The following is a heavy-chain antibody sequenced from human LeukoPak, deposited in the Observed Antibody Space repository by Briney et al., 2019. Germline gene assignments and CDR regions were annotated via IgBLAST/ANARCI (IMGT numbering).Heavy chain of an antibody. CDR3: ARVPATVAAFDY. D-gene: IGHD4-23*01. Sequence: GGSLRLSCAASGFTFSSYAMHWVRQAPGKGLEWVAVISYDGSNKYYADSVKGRFTISRDNSKNTLNLQMNSLRAEDTAVYYCARVPATVAAFDYWGQGTLVTVSS. CDR2: ISYDGSNK. CDR1: GFTFSSYA. J-gene: IGHJ4*02. V-gene: IGHV3-30*04.